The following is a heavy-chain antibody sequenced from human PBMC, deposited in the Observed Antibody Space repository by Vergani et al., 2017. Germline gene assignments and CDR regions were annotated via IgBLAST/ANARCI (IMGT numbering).Heavy chain of an antibody. Sequence: QVQLVQSGAEVKKPGSSVKVSCRASGGQFSNYGINWVRQAPGQGLEWMGGLIHMFGTANYAQKFQDQITITADESTSTVYMELSSLKSEDTAVYYCAPNKYSVYDYSAAFESWGRGPRVTVSS. CDR3: APNKYSVYDYSAAFES. V-gene: IGHV1-69*12. D-gene: IGHD5/OR15-5a*01. CDR2: LIHMFGTA. CDR1: GGQFSNYG. J-gene: IGHJ4*02.